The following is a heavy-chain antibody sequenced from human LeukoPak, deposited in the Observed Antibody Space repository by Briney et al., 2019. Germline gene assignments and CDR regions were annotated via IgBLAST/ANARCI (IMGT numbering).Heavy chain of an antibody. Sequence: ASVKVSCKASGYTFTSYDINWVRQATGQGLEWMGWMNPNSGNTGYAQKFQGRVTMTRNTSISTAYMELSSLRSEDTAVYYCARGRGPGPRGLRYYYGSGRLTERGNWFDPWGQGTLVTVSS. CDR3: ARGRGPGPRGLRYYYGSGRLTERGNWFDP. D-gene: IGHD3-10*01. V-gene: IGHV1-8*01. CDR2: MNPNSGNT. J-gene: IGHJ5*02. CDR1: GYTFTSYD.